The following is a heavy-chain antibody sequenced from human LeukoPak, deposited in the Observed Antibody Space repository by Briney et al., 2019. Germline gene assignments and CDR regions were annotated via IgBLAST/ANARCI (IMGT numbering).Heavy chain of an antibody. CDR1: GDSLTSGSRY. CDR3: ARCMSELDYGDYAYYYHMDV. J-gene: IGHJ6*04. V-gene: IGHV4-61*09. CDR2: YYSSTRT. Sequence: SETLSLTCTVSGDSLTSGSRYWSWIRQPAGKGLEWIGHYYSSTRTTYNPSLESRVTISGDTAKNQFSLKLDSVTAADTAVYFCARCMSELDYGDYAYYYHMDVWGKGTTVTVSS. D-gene: IGHD4-17*01.